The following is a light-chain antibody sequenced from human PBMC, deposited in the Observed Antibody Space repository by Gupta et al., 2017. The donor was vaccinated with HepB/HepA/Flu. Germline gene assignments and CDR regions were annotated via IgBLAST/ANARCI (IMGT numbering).Light chain of an antibody. CDR2: SNN. CDR1: SSNIGSSA. V-gene: IGLV1-44*01. CDR3: AVWDDSLSGNYV. Sequence: QSVLTQPPSASGTPGQRVTISCSGSSSNIGSSAVNWYQQLPGTAPKLLIYSNNQRPSGVPDRFSGSKSGTSASLALSGLQSEDEADYYCAVWDDSLSGNYVVGTGTKVTVL. J-gene: IGLJ1*01.